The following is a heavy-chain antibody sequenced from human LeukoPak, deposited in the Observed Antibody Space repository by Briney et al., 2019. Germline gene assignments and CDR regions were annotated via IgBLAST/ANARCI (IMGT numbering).Heavy chain of an antibody. CDR3: ATDLNIVVVVAATWGDY. J-gene: IGHJ4*02. CDR2: ISGSGGST. CDR1: GFTFSSYA. V-gene: IGHV3-23*01. Sequence: GGSLRLSCAASGFTFSSYAISWVRQAPGKGLEWVSAISGSGGSTYYADSVKGRFTISRDNSKNTLYLQMNSLRAEDTAVYYCATDLNIVVVVAATWGDYWGQGTLVTVSS. D-gene: IGHD2-15*01.